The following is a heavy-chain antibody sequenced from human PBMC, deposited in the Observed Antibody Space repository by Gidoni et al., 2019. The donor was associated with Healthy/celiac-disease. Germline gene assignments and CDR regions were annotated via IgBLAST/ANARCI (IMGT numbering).Heavy chain of an antibody. J-gene: IGHJ4*02. Sequence: QVQLRQWGAGLLKPSETLSLACAVYGGSFSGYYGNWIRQSPGKGLEWSGEIHHRVGTTYPPSIKILVTISVDTSKKQFSLKLSSVTAADTAVYYCARGRDGSHLTPLDYWGQGTLVTVSS. CDR1: GGSFSGYY. CDR3: ARGRDGSHLTPLDY. D-gene: IGHD5-12*01. V-gene: IGHV4-34*01. CDR2: IHHRVGT.